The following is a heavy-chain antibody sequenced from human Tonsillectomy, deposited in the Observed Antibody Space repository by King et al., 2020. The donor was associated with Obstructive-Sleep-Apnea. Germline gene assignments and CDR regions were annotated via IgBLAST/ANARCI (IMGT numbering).Heavy chain of an antibody. D-gene: IGHD5-18*01. V-gene: IGHV1-69*04. Sequence: QLVQSGTEVKKPGASLKVSCKASGGTLDNYAIRWVRQAPGQGLELMGGIIPILGVSNYAQKFQGRVTFTADKSTRTAYMELISLRSEDTAVYYCARGQYRPQWDDYYKHIMDVWGQGTTVTVPS. CDR1: GGTLDNYA. CDR2: IIPILGVS. CDR3: ARGQYRPQWDDYYKHIMDV. J-gene: IGHJ6*02.